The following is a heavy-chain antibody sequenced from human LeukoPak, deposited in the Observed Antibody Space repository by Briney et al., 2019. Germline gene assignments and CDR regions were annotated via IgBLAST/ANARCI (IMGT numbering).Heavy chain of an antibody. CDR2: IYYSGSA. J-gene: IGHJ4*02. D-gene: IGHD2/OR15-2a*01. Sequence: PSETLSPTCTVSGASISSGDYYWTWIRQPPGKGLEWIGYIYYSGSAYYNPSLKSRVSVSVDTSKNHFSLEMYSVTDADTAVYYCARALLLAKRFDYWGQGILVTVSS. CDR1: GASISSGDYY. CDR3: ARALLLAKRFDY. V-gene: IGHV4-30-4*08.